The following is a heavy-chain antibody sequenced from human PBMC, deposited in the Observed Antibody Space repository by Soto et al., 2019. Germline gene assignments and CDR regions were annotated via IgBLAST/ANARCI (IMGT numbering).Heavy chain of an antibody. CDR2: ISGSGGGT. CDR1: GFTFSSYA. J-gene: IGHJ4*02. CDR3: ARESDH. Sequence: GSLRLSCSASGFTFSSYAMSWVRQAPGKGLEWVSTISGSGGGTYYADSMKGRFTISRDNSKNTLYLQMYSLRVEDTAVYYCARESDHWGQGTLVTVSS. V-gene: IGHV3-23*01.